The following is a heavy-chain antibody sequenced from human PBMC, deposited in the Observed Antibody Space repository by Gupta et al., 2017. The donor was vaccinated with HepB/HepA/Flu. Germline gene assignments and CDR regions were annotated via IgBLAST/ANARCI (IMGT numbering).Heavy chain of an antibody. CDR3: ARDRISRLGGYNDAFDI. CDR1: GFTFSSYG. J-gene: IGHJ3*02. CDR2: IWYDGSNK. D-gene: IGHD1-1*01. V-gene: IGHV3-33*01. Sequence: QVQLVESGGGVVQPGRSLRLSCAASGFTFSSYGMHWVRQAPGKGLEWVAVIWYDGSNKYYADSVKGRFTISRDNSKNTLYLQMNSLRAEDTAVYYCARDRISRLGGYNDAFDIWGQGTMVTVSS.